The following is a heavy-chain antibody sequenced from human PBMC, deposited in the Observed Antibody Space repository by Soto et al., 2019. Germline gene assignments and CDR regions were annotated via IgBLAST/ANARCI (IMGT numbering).Heavy chain of an antibody. J-gene: IGHJ6*02. V-gene: IGHV1-69*01. Sequence: QVQLVQSGAEVKKTGSSVKVSCKASGGTFSIYGFSWVRQAPGQGPEWIGGIIPILTTPNYAQKFHGRVTIVADESKTTVYMELSSLKSEDTAVYYCATSVGIAPTGEDGMDVWGQGTSVTVSS. CDR2: IIPILTTP. CDR3: ATSVGIAPTGEDGMDV. D-gene: IGHD2-8*02. CDR1: GGTFSIYG.